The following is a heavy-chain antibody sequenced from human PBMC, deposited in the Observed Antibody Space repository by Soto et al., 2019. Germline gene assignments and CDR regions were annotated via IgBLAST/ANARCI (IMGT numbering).Heavy chain of an antibody. J-gene: IGHJ6*02. CDR3: TTDLCDDITGTPCYYYYGKDV. CDR2: IKSKTDGGTT. V-gene: IGHV3-15*07. Sequence: EVQLVESGGGLVKPGGSLRLSCAASGFTFSNAWMNWVRQAPGKGLEWVGRIKSKTDGGTTDYAAPVKGRFTISRDDSKNTLYLQMNSLKTEDTGVYYCTTDLCDDITGTPCYYYYGKDVRGQGTTVTVSS. D-gene: IGHD1-7*01. CDR1: GFTFSNAW.